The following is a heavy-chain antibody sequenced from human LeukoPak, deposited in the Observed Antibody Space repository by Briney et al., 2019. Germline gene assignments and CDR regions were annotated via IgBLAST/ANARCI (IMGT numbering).Heavy chain of an antibody. Sequence: ETLSLTCAVSGGSISSYYWSWIRQPPGKGLEWIGYIYYSGSTNYNPSLKSRVTISVDTSKNQFSLKLSSVTAADTAVYYCARDGKGYCSSTSCWGSAFDIWGQGTMVTVS. CDR2: IYYSGST. J-gene: IGHJ3*02. CDR3: ARDGKGYCSSTSCWGSAFDI. V-gene: IGHV4-59*01. CDR1: GGSISSYY. D-gene: IGHD2-2*01.